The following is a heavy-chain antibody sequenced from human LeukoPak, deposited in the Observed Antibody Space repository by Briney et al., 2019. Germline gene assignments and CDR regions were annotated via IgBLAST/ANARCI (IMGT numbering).Heavy chain of an antibody. Sequence: SETLCLTCTVSGYSICGGYSWGWFGQPPGKGREWIGSIYHSGSTYYNPSLKSRVTISVDTTKNQFSLKLSSVTAADTAVYYCARDYIAVAGTNWFDPWGQGTLVTVSS. J-gene: IGHJ5*02. CDR1: GYSICGGYS. CDR3: ARDYIAVAGTNWFDP. CDR2: IYHSGST. D-gene: IGHD6-19*01. V-gene: IGHV4-38-2*02.